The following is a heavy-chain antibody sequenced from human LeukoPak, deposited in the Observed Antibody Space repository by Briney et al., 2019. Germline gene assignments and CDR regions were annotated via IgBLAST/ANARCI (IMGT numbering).Heavy chain of an antibody. V-gene: IGHV3-66*01. CDR2: IYSGGST. J-gene: IGHJ4*02. D-gene: IGHD3-10*01. CDR3: ARDLSMVRGAYGEFDY. Sequence: GGSLRLSCAASGFTVSSNYMSWVRQAPGKGLEWVSVIYSGGSTYYADSVKGRFTISRDNSKNTLYLQMNSLRAEDTAVYYCARDLSMVRGAYGEFDYWGQGTLVTVSS. CDR1: GFTVSSNY.